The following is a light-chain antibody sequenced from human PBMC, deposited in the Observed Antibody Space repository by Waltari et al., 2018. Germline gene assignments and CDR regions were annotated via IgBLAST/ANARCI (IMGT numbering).Light chain of an antibody. V-gene: IGLV2-23*01. CDR2: EDS. CDR3: CSYTNSRTWV. J-gene: IGLJ3*02. Sequence: QSVLTQPASVSGSPGQSITISCTGTSSDVGRYDLVSWYQQHPDKAPKLMVFEDSKRPSEISNRFSGSKSGNTASLTISGLQAGDEADYYCCSYTNSRTWVFGGGTKLTVL. CDR1: SSDVGRYDL.